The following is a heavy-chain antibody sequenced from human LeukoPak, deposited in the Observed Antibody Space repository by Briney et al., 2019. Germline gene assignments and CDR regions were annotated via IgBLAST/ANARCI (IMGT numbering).Heavy chain of an antibody. Sequence: GGSLRLSCAASGFTFSNYWMTWVRQAPGKGLEWVANIKEDGSEKYYVDSVKGRFTISRDNAKNSLFLQMNSLRAEDTAVYYCARALREVWNPLNHDPSDYWGQGILVTVSS. CDR3: ARALREVWNPLNHDPSDY. CDR2: IKEDGSEK. V-gene: IGHV3-7*01. CDR1: GFTFSNYW. D-gene: IGHD3-16*01. J-gene: IGHJ4*02.